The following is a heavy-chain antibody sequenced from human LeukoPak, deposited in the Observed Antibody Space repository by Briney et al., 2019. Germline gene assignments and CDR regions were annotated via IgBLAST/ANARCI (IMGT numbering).Heavy chain of an antibody. V-gene: IGHV1-46*01. J-gene: IGHJ4*02. CDR1: GYTFTSYY. CDR3: ARLVGYYYDSSGLWGDY. D-gene: IGHD3-22*01. CDR2: INPSGGST. Sequence: ASVKVSCKASGYTFTSYYMHWVRQAPGQGLEWMGIINPSGGSTSYAQKFQGRVTMTRDTSTSTVYMELSSLRSEDTAVYYCARLVGYYYDSSGLWGDYWGQGTLVTVSS.